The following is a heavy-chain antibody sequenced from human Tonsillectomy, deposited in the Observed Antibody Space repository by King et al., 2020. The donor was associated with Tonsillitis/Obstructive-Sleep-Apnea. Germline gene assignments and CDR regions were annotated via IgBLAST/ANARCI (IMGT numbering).Heavy chain of an antibody. CDR1: GGSISSYY. Sequence: QLQESGPGLVKPSETLSLTCTVSGGSISSYYWSWIRQPPGKGLEWIGYVYYSGSTNYNPSLKSRVTITVDTSKNQFSLRLRSVTAADTAVYYCARRRREVISGYQYYYMDVWGKGTTVTFSS. V-gene: IGHV4-59*08. J-gene: IGHJ6*03. CDR2: VYYSGST. D-gene: IGHD2-21*01. CDR3: ARRRREVISGYQYYYMDV.